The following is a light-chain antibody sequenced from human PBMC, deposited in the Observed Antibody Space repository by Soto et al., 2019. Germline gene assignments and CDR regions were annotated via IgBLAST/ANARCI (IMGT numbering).Light chain of an antibody. CDR3: AAWDDSLNVYV. J-gene: IGLJ1*01. V-gene: IGLV1-44*01. Sequence: QSVLTQPPSASGTPGQRVTISCSGSSSNIGSNTVNWYQQLPGTAPKLLIYSNNQRPSGVPARFSGSKSGTSASLAISGLQSEDEADYYCAAWDDSLNVYVFGTGTKVTVL. CDR2: SNN. CDR1: SSNIGSNT.